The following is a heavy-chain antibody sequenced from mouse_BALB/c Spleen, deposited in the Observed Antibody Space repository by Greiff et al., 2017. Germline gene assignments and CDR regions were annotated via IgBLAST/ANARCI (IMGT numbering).Heavy chain of an antibody. D-gene: IGHD2-3*01. V-gene: IGHV5-6*03. CDR2: ISSGGSYT. CDR1: GFTFSSYG. Sequence: EVMLVESGGGLVKPGGSLKLSCAASGFTFSSYGMSWVRQTPDKRLEWVATISSGGSYTYYPDSVKGRFTISRDNAKNTLYLRMSSLKSEDTAMYYCAREGDGCSAMDYWGQGTSVTVSS. J-gene: IGHJ4*01. CDR3: AREGDGCSAMDY.